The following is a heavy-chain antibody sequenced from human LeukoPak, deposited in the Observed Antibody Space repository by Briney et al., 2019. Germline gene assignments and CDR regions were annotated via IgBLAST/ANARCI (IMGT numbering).Heavy chain of an antibody. Sequence: GGSLRLSCAASGFTFSSYGMHWVRQAPGKGLEWVAAISYDGSNKYYADSVKGRFTISRDNSKNTLYLQMNSLRAEDTAVYFRAKEALSYGDPDYYGMDVWGQGTTVNVSS. CDR3: AKEALSYGDPDYYGMDV. V-gene: IGHV3-30*18. CDR2: ISYDGSNK. J-gene: IGHJ6*02. D-gene: IGHD4-17*01. CDR1: GFTFSSYG.